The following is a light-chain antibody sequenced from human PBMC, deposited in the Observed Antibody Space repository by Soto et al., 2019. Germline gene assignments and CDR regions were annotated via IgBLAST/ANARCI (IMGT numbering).Light chain of an antibody. CDR3: QQSYSPPIS. CDR1: QSISSH. Sequence: MPVTQSASSLSASVGDTVTITCRASQSISSHLNWYQQKPGKAPNLLMYTASNLQSGVPSRFSGSGSGTDFTLTISSLQPEDFATYYCQQSYSPPISFGHGTRLEIK. CDR2: TAS. V-gene: IGKV1-39*01. J-gene: IGKJ5*01.